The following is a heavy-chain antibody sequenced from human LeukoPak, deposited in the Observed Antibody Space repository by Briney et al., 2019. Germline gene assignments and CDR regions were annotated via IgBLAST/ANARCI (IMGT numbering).Heavy chain of an antibody. J-gene: IGHJ4*02. CDR3: ARERYGSGIELTDLYCFDY. CDR2: ISYDGSNK. D-gene: IGHD3-10*01. V-gene: IGHV3-30*03. CDR1: GFTFSTYW. Sequence: GGSLRLSCAASGFTFSTYWMTWVRQAPGKGLEWVAVISYDGSNKYYADSVKGRFTISRDNSKNTQYLQMNSLRAEDTAVYYCARERYGSGIELTDLYCFDYWGQGTLVTVSS.